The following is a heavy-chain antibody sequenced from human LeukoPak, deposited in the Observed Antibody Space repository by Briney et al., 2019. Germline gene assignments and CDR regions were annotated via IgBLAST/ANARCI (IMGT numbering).Heavy chain of an antibody. CDR2: IIPILGIA. Sequence: ASVKVSCKASGGTFSSYAISWVRQASGQGLEWMGRIIPILGIANYAQKFQGRVTITADKSTSTAYMELSSLRSEDTAVYYCARAPASHYYDSSGYIDYWGQGTLVTVSS. CDR1: GGTFSSYA. J-gene: IGHJ4*02. CDR3: ARAPASHYYDSSGYIDY. V-gene: IGHV1-69*04. D-gene: IGHD3-22*01.